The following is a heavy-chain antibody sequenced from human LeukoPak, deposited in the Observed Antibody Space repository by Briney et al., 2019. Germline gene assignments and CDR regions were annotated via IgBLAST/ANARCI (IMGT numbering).Heavy chain of an antibody. J-gene: IGHJ4*02. V-gene: IGHV1-18*01. CDR2: ISAYNGNT. CDR3: ARDRETVGRGSPDY. Sequence: ASVKVSCKASGYTFTSYGISWVRQAPGQRLEWMGWISAYNGNTNYAQKLQGRVTMTTDTSTSTAYMELRSLRSDDTAVYYCARDRETVGRGSPDYWGQGTLVTVSS. CDR1: GYTFTSYG. D-gene: IGHD1-26*01.